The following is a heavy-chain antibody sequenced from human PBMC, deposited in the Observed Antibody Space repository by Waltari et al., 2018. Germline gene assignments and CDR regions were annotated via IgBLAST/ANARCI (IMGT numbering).Heavy chain of an antibody. V-gene: IGHV3-30-3*01. CDR1: GFMFSNYV. CDR3: ARVMKELSLKFALDV. D-gene: IGHD3-16*02. J-gene: IGHJ3*01. CDR2: MSYDGNDK. Sequence: QELLVESGGGVVQPGGSLRLSCAASGFMFSNYVMHWVRQAPGKGLEWVAIMSYDGNDKYYADSVKGRFTISRDNSKDMLYLQMNSLRTEDSAVYYCARVMKELSLKFALDVWGLGTLVTVSS.